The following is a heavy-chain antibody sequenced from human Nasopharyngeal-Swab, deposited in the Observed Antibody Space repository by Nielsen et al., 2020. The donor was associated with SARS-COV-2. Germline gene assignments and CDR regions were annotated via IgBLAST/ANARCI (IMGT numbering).Heavy chain of an antibody. D-gene: IGHD1-1*01. J-gene: IGHJ6*01. V-gene: IGHV4-4*07. Sequence: SETLSLTCSVSGGSISGYFLSWSRQPAGEGLEWIGRVYTSGSTNYNPSLKSRVTISIDMSKNQFSLELRSVTAADTAFYYCARSGTTKYGLDVWGQGTTVIVSS. CDR3: ARSGTTKYGLDV. CDR2: VYTSGST. CDR1: GGSISGYF.